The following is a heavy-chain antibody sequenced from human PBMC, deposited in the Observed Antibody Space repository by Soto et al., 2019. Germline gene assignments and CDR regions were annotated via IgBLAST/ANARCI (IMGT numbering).Heavy chain of an antibody. CDR3: ASGDYRLVRGLFDY. J-gene: IGHJ4*02. CDR1: GGSISSGGYY. Sequence: PSETLSLTCTVSGGSISSGGYYWSWIRQHPGKGLEWIGYIYYSGSTYYNPSLKSRVTISVDTSKNQFSLKLSSVTAADTAVYYCASGDYRLVRGLFDYWGQGALVTVSS. CDR2: IYYSGST. D-gene: IGHD3-10*01. V-gene: IGHV4-31*03.